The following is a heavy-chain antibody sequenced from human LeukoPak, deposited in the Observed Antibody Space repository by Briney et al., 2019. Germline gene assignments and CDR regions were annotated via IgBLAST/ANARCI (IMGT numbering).Heavy chain of an antibody. J-gene: IGHJ4*02. CDR1: GFTFSSYA. Sequence: GGSLRLSCTASGFTFSSYAMNWVRQAPGKGLEWVSGISGSGTSTYYADSVKGRFTISRDNSKNTLYLQMNSLTVEDTAVYYCAKVMIAFNAFDYWGQGTLVTVSS. CDR2: ISGSGTST. V-gene: IGHV3-23*01. D-gene: IGHD3-22*01. CDR3: AKVMIAFNAFDY.